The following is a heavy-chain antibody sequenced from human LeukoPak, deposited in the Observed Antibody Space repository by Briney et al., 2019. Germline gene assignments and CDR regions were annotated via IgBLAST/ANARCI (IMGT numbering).Heavy chain of an antibody. CDR1: GGSISGFY. CDR3: ARQRFLEWYFDY. D-gene: IGHD3-3*01. V-gene: IGHV4-59*08. Sequence: SETLSLTCSASGGSISGFYWSWIRQPPGKELQWIGSIFNSGSTNYNPSLKSRVTISVDTSKNQFSLKLSSVTAADTAVYYCARQRFLEWYFDYWGQGTLVTVSS. CDR2: IFNSGST. J-gene: IGHJ4*02.